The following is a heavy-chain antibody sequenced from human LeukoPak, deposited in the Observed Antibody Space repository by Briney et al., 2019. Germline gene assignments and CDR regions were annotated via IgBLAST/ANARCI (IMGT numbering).Heavy chain of an antibody. J-gene: IGHJ4*02. V-gene: IGHV3-53*01. CDR2: IYSGGST. CDR3: ASHAVAVTDDY. D-gene: IGHD6-19*01. CDR1: GFTVSSNY. Sequence: PGGSLRLSCAASGFTVSSNYMSWDRQAPGKGLEWVSVIYSGGSTYYADSVRGRFTISRDNSKNTMYLQMNRLRVEDTAMYYCASHAVAVTDDYWGQGTLVTVSS.